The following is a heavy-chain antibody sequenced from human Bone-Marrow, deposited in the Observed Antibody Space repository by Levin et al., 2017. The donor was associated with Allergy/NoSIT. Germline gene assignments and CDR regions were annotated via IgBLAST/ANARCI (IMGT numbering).Heavy chain of an antibody. CDR2: TATSDTYI. J-gene: IGHJ3*02. CDR1: GFTFSSYA. CDR3: ARVRRGYYQHDAFDI. Sequence: GESLKISCAASGFTFSSYAMNWVRQAPGKGLEWVSSTATSDTYIYYADSVKGRFTISRDNARNSLYLQMNSLRAEDTAVYYCARVRRGYYQHDAFDIWGQGTMVTVSS. V-gene: IGHV3-21*01. D-gene: IGHD3-3*01.